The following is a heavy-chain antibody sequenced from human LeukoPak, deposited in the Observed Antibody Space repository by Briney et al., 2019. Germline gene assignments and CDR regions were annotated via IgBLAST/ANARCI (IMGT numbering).Heavy chain of an antibody. V-gene: IGHV7-4-1*02. D-gene: IGHD3-10*01. CDR2: INTNTGDP. Sequence: PGGSLRLSCAASGYTFTSYAMNWVRQAPGQGLEWMGWINTNTGDPTYAQGFTGRFVFSLDTSVSTAYLQISGLKAEDTAVYYCAKRETYYIDYWGQGTLVTVSS. CDR1: GYTFTSYA. CDR3: AKRETYYIDY. J-gene: IGHJ4*02.